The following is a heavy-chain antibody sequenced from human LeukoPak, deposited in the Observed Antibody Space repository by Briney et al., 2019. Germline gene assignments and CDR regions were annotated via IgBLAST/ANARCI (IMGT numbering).Heavy chain of an antibody. V-gene: IGHV1-2*02. J-gene: IGHJ4*02. Sequence: GASVKVSCKASGYTFTSYGISWVRQAPGQGLEWMGWINPNSGGTNCAQKFQGRVTMTRDTSISTAYMELSRLRSDDTAVYYCARDARGSGSLAYYFDYWGQGTLVTVSS. D-gene: IGHD3-10*01. CDR2: INPNSGGT. CDR3: ARDARGSGSLAYYFDY. CDR1: GYTFTSYG.